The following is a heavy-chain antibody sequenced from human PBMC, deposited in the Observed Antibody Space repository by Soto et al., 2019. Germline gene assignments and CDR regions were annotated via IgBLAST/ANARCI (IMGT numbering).Heavy chain of an antibody. CDR1: GFTFDTYA. Sequence: RLSCAASGFTFDTYAMNWVRQAPGKGLAWVSAIGTDSNTYHADSVKGRFTISRDNSRTTLYLQMNSLRAEDTALYYCVRKNPGTRPFDYWGQGTLVTVSS. V-gene: IGHV3-23*01. CDR3: VRKNPGTRPFDY. CDR2: IGTDSNT. J-gene: IGHJ4*01.